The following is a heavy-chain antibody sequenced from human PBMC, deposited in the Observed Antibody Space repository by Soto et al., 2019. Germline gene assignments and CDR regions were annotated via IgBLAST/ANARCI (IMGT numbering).Heavy chain of an antibody. Sequence: GGSLRLSCAASGFTFSSYEMNWVRQAPGNGLEWVSYISSTGLTVYYADSVKGRFTISRDNAKNSLYLQMSTLRAEDTAVYYCARDRAYYYDSSAHYGDYWGQGTLVTVSS. CDR2: ISSTGLTV. V-gene: IGHV3-48*03. CDR1: GFTFSSYE. D-gene: IGHD3-22*01. J-gene: IGHJ4*02. CDR3: ARDRAYYYDSSAHYGDY.